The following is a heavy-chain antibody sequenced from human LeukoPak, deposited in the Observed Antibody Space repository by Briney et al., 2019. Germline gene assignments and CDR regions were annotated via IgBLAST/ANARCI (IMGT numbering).Heavy chain of an antibody. CDR2: INPNSGGT. Sequence: SVKVSCKASGYTFIDYYMNWVRQAPGQGLEWMGWINPNSGGTNYAQKFQGRVTMTRDTSISTAYMELSRLRSDDTAVYYCARGACGGDCFTLFDYWGQGTLVTVSS. J-gene: IGHJ4*02. V-gene: IGHV1-2*02. CDR1: GYTFIDYY. D-gene: IGHD2-21*02. CDR3: ARGACGGDCFTLFDY.